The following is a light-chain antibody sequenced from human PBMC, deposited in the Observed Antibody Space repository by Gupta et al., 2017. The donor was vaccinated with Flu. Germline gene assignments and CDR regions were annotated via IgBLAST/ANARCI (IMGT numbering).Light chain of an antibody. CDR2: SAS. CDR3: QQANSDPWT. CDR1: QGISSY. J-gene: IGKJ1*01. V-gene: IGKV1-12*01. Sequence: DIQLTQSPSSVSASVGDRVTITCRASQGISSYLAWYQQKPGKAPKLLIYSASSWQSGVPERFSGSGSGTDFTLTISSLQPEDVATYYCQQANSDPWTFGPGTKVEIK.